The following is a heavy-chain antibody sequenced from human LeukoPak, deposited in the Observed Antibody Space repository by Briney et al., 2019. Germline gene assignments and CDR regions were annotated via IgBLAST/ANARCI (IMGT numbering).Heavy chain of an antibody. D-gene: IGHD1-7*01. V-gene: IGHV3-53*01. CDR2: IYNADST. CDR1: GFTFSSYE. Sequence: GGSLRLSCAASGFTFSSYEMNWVRQAPGKGLEWVSVIYNADSTYYADSVKGRFTISRDNSKNTLCLQVNSLRAEDTAVYYCARCRTYFGNLAWGQGTLVTVSS. J-gene: IGHJ5*02. CDR3: ARCRTYFGNLA.